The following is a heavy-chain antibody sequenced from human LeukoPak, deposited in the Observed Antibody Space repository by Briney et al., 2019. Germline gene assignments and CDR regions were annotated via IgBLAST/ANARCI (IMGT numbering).Heavy chain of an antibody. CDR3: ARDYYDSSGYVYYFDY. D-gene: IGHD3-22*01. CDR2: IYSGGST. CDR1: GFTISSNY. Sequence: GRSLRLSCAASGFTISSNYMNWVRQAPGKGLEWVSVIYSGGSTYYADSVKGRFTISRDNSKNTLYLQMNSLRAEDTAVYYCARDYYDSSGYVYYFDYWGQGTLVTVSS. V-gene: IGHV3-66*01. J-gene: IGHJ4*02.